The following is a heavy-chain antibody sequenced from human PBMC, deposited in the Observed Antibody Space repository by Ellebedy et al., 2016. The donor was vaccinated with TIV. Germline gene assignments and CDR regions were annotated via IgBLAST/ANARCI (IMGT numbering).Heavy chain of an antibody. CDR3: ARASGYCSGGSCYFWFDP. CDR1: GFTFSSYG. V-gene: IGHV3-33*01. Sequence: GESLKISCAASGFTFSSYGMHWVRQAPGKGLEWVAVIWYDGSNKYYADSVKGRFTISRDNSKNTLYLQMNSLRAEDTAVYYCARASGYCSGGSCYFWFDPWGQGTLVTVSS. J-gene: IGHJ5*02. CDR2: IWYDGSNK. D-gene: IGHD2-15*01.